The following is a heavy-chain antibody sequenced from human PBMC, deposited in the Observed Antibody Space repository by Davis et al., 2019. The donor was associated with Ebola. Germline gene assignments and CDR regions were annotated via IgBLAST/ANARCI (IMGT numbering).Heavy chain of an antibody. Sequence: SVKVSCKASGGTFSSYAISWVRQAPGQGLEWMGGIIPIFGTANYAQKFQGRVTITADKSTSTAYMELSSLRSEDTAVYYCARDRYGDYYYGMDVWGQGTTVTVSS. CDR2: IIPIFGTA. CDR3: ARDRYGDYYYGMDV. CDR1: GGTFSSYA. J-gene: IGHJ6*02. D-gene: IGHD4-17*01. V-gene: IGHV1-69*06.